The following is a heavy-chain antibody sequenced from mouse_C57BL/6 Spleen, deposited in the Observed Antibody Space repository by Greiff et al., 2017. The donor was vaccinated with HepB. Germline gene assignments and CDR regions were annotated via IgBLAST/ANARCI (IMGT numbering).Heavy chain of an antibody. CDR3: ARYMGYYGSSYFDY. CDR1: GFTFTDYY. Sequence: DVHLVESGGGLVQPGGSLSLSCAASGFTFTDYYMSWVRQPPGKALEWLGFIRNKANGYTTEYSASVKGRFTISRDNSQSILYLQMNALRAEDSATYYCARYMGYYGSSYFDYWGQGTTLTVSS. CDR2: IRNKANGYTT. V-gene: IGHV7-3*01. J-gene: IGHJ2*01. D-gene: IGHD1-1*01.